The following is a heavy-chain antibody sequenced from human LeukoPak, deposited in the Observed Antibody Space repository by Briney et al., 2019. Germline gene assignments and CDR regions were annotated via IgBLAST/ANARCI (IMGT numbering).Heavy chain of an antibody. CDR3: ARRWNYWRNYYIDV. J-gene: IGHJ6*03. CDR1: GGSSRNYY. D-gene: IGHD1-7*01. Sequence: SETLSLTRAVYGGSSRNYYWGWVRQTPGKGLEWIGEINDSGTINYNPSLMSRVTISVDKSKNQFSLKWRSVTGAGTAVYYCARRWNYWRNYYIDVWGKGATVSVSS. CDR2: INDSGTI. V-gene: IGHV4-34*01.